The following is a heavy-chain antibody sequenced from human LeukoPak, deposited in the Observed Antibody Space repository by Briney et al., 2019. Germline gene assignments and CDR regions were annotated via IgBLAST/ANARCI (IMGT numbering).Heavy chain of an antibody. J-gene: IGHJ6*02. D-gene: IGHD1-26*01. CDR1: GFTFSDYY. V-gene: IGHV3-11*01. CDR2: ISTSGNII. CDR3: ARPYYSGNYYYYGMDV. Sequence: GGSLRLSCAASGFTFSDYYTCWIRQAPGKGLEWVSYISTSGNIIYYADSVKGRFTISRDNAKNSLYLQMSSLRAEDTAIYYCARPYYSGNYYYYGMDVWGQGTTVTVSS.